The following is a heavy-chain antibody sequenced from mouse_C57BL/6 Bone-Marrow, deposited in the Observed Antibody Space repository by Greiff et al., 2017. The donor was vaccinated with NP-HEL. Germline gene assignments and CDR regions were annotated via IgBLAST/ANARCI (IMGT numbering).Heavy chain of an antibody. CDR3: ARDSSGYELVDW. J-gene: IGHJ2*01. V-gene: IGHV1-82*01. Sequence: QVQLQQSGPELVKPGASVKISCKASGYAFSSSWMNWVKQRPGKGLEWIGRIYPGDGDTNYNGKFKGKATLTADKSSSTAYMQLSSLTSEDSAVYFCARDSSGYELVDWWGQGTTLTVSS. CDR2: IYPGDGDT. D-gene: IGHD3-2*02. CDR1: GYAFSSSW.